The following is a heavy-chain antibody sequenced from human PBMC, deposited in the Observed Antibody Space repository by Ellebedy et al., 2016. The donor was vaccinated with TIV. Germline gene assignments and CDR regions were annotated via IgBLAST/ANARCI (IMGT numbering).Heavy chain of an antibody. CDR2: IKQDEGER. J-gene: IGHJ5*02. D-gene: IGHD2-21*02. Sequence: GESLKISXAASGFTFSDYWMTWVRQAPGKRPEWVANIKQDEGERYYVDSVKGRFTISRDNAKNSLYLQMNSLRDEDTAVYYCARDLLAYCGGDCYYNWFDPWGQGTLVTVSS. V-gene: IGHV3-7*01. CDR1: GFTFSDYW. CDR3: ARDLLAYCGGDCYYNWFDP.